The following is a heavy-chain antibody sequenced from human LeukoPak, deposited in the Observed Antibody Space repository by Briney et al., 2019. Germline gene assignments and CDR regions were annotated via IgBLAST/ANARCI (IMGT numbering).Heavy chain of an antibody. Sequence: GGSLRLSCAVSTVIFRKYWMGWARQAPGKGLEWVANIAHVGSVKWYVDSVKGRFIISRDNARDSLYLQMNGLRVEDTAVYYCAFFVREPQNWGQGTLVTVSS. CDR1: TVIFRKYW. V-gene: IGHV3-7*01. CDR3: AFFVREPQN. CDR2: IAHVGSVK. D-gene: IGHD3-10*02. J-gene: IGHJ1*01.